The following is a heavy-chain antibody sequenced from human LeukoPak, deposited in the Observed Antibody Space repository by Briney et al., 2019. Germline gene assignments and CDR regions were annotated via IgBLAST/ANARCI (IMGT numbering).Heavy chain of an antibody. CDR3: AKALGDWPTTLDY. CDR1: GFTFSNSA. CDR2: VSGSGDST. D-gene: IGHD3-16*01. J-gene: IGHJ4*02. Sequence: GGSLRLSCAASGFTFSNSAMSWVRQAPGKGLEWVSAVSGSGDSTYYADSVKGRFTVSRDNSKNTLYLRMNSLTAADTAVYFCAKALGDWPTTLDYWGRGTLVTVSS. V-gene: IGHV3-23*01.